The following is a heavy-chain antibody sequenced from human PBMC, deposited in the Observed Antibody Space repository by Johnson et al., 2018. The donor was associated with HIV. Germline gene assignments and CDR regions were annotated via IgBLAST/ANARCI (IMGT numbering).Heavy chain of an antibody. D-gene: IGHD1-26*01. V-gene: IGHV3-30*18. CDR1: GFTLSNYD. CDR2: ISYDGTNK. J-gene: IGHJ3*02. CDR3: AKRYSGSLRDTFDI. Sequence: QVQLVESGGGVVPTGRSLRLSCAVSGFTLSNYDIPWVRQAPGKGLEWVAFISYDGTNKYYADSVKCRFTISRDNSKNTLYLQMNSLRAEDTAVYYCAKRYSGSLRDTFDIWGQGTMVTVSS.